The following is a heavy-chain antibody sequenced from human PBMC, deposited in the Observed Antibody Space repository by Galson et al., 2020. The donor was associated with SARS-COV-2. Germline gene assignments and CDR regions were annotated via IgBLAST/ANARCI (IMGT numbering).Heavy chain of an antibody. CDR3: ARVNYYDSSGYYRDAFDI. J-gene: IGHJ3*02. CDR2: IYYSGST. Sequence: SETLCLTCTVSGGSISSYYWSWIRKPPGKGLEWIGYIYYSGSTNYNPSLKSRVTISVDTSKNQFSLELSSVTAADTAVYYCARVNYYDSSGYYRDAFDIWGQETMVTVSS. D-gene: IGHD3-22*01. V-gene: IGHV4-59*01. CDR1: GGSISSYY.